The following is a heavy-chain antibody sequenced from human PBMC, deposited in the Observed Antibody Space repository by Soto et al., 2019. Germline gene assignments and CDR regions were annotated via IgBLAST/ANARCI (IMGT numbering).Heavy chain of an antibody. D-gene: IGHD1-26*01. J-gene: IGHJ4*02. V-gene: IGHV5-51*01. Sequence: EVQLVQSGVEVKKPGESLKISCKGSGYSFTSYWIGWVRQMPGKGLAWMGIIYPGDSDTRYSPSFKGQVTISADKSISTAYLQGSSLKASDTAIYYCARHTLSGSDRIDYWGQGTLVTVSS. CDR3: ARHTLSGSDRIDY. CDR1: GYSFTSYW. CDR2: IYPGDSDT.